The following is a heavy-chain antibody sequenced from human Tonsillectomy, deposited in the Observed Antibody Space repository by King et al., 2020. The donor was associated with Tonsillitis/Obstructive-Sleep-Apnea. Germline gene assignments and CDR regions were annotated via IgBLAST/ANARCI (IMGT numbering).Heavy chain of an antibody. CDR3: ARIRAGGSYPDY. D-gene: IGHD1-26*01. V-gene: IGHV2-70*11. CDR2: IDWDDDK. J-gene: IGHJ4*02. Sequence: VTLKESGPALVKPTQTLTLTCTFSGFSLSTSGMCVSWIRQPPGKALEWLARIDWDDDKYYSTSLKTRLTISKDTSKNQVVLTMTNMDPVDTATYYCARIRAGGSYPDYWGQGTLVTVSS. CDR1: GFSLSTSGMC.